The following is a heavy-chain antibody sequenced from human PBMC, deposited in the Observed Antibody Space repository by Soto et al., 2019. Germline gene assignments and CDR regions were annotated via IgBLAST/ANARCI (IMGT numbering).Heavy chain of an antibody. CDR2: IKQDGSEK. J-gene: IGHJ4*02. D-gene: IGHD6-13*01. CDR3: ARAIWGSIAAATGWYFDY. Sequence: EVQLVESGGGLVQPGGSLRLSCAASGFTFSSYWMSWVRQAPGKGLEWVANIKQDGSEKYYVDSVKGRFTISRDNAKKSLYLQMNSLRAEDTAVYYCARAIWGSIAAATGWYFDYWGQGTLVTVSS. CDR1: GFTFSSYW. V-gene: IGHV3-7*03.